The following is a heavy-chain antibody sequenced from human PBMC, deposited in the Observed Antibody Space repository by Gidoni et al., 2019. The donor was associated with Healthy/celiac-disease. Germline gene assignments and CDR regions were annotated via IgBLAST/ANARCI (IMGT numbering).Heavy chain of an antibody. Sequence: QVQLVQSGAEVKKPGSSVKVSCKASGGTFSSYTISWVRQAPGQGLEWMGRIIPILGIANYAQKFQGRVTITADKSTSTAYMELSSLRSEDTAVYYCARGAPRGQLWPFDYWGQGTLVTVSS. CDR2: IIPILGIA. J-gene: IGHJ4*02. CDR1: GGTFSSYT. CDR3: ARGAPRGQLWPFDY. V-gene: IGHV1-69*02. D-gene: IGHD5-18*01.